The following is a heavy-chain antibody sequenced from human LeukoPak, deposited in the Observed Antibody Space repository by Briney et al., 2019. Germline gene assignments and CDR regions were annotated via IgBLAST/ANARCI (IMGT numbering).Heavy chain of an antibody. J-gene: IGHJ3*02. CDR3: ARMYSSGWYRVAFDI. CDR1: GGSISSYY. V-gene: IGHV4-59*01. D-gene: IGHD6-19*01. CDR2: IYYSGST. Sequence: SETLSLTCTVSGGSISSYYWSWIRQPPGKGLEWIGYIYYSGSTNYNPSLKSRVTISVDTSKNQFSLKLSSVTAADTAVYYCARMYSSGWYRVAFDIWGQGTMVTVSS.